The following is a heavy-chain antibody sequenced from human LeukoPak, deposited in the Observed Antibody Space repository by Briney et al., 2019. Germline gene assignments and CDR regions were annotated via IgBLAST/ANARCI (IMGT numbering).Heavy chain of an antibody. J-gene: IGHJ6*03. CDR3: AREGTIVPAATSYYYYMDV. V-gene: IGHV4-61*02. CDR1: GGSISSGSYY. D-gene: IGHD2-2*01. CDR2: IYTSGST. Sequence: SETLSLTCTVSGGSISSGSYYWSWFRQPAGEGLEWIGRIYTSGSTNYNPSLKSRVTISVDTSKNQFSLKLSSVTAADTAVYYCAREGTIVPAATSYYYYMDVWGKGTTVTVSS.